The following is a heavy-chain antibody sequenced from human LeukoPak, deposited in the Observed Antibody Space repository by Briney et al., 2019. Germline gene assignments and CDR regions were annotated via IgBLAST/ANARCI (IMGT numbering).Heavy chain of an antibody. CDR3: ARDRTVWFGELWPIDY. J-gene: IGHJ4*02. CDR1: GYTFTSYG. D-gene: IGHD3-10*01. V-gene: IGHV1-18*04. CDR2: ISAYNGNT. Sequence: GASVKVSCKASGYTFTSYGISWVRQAPGQGLEWMGWISAYNGNTNYAQKLQGGVTMTTDTSTSTAYMELRSLRSDDTAVYYCARDRTVWFGELWPIDYWGQGTLVTVSS.